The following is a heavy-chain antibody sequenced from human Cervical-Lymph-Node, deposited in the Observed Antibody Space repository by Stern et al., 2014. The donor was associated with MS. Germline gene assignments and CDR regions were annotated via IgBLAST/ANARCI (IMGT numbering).Heavy chain of an antibody. CDR3: VRERSSRGFDY. CDR1: GFTFTTYA. CDR2: ISCDGNTT. D-gene: IGHD5/OR15-5a*01. J-gene: IGHJ4*02. V-gene: IGHV3-30-3*01. Sequence: VKLVESGGGVVQPGRSLRVSCATAGFTFTTYAMNWVRQAPGQGQEWVSVISCDGNTTCYADSVKSRFTISRDNSKNTLYLQMSSLRAEDTAVYYCVRERSSRGFDYWGQGSLVTVSS.